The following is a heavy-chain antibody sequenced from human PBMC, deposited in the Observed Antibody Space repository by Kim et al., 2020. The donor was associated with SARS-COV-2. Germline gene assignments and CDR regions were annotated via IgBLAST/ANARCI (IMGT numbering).Heavy chain of an antibody. D-gene: IGHD2-2*01. CDR2: LSYDGNT. CDR3: ARNSSRRSSTAYFFDGLDV. CDR1: GGSISSFY. V-gene: IGHV4-59*01. J-gene: IGHJ6*01. Sequence: SETLSLTCTVSGGSISSFYWSWVRQPPGKGLEWVAFLSYDGNTNYNPSLKSRVTISCDKSKNQFSLRVTSVSAADTAVYFCARNSSRRSSTAYFFDGLDV.